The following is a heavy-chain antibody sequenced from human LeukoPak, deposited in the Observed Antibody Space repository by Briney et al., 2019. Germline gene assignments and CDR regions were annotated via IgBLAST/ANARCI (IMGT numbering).Heavy chain of an antibody. CDR2: INPNSGGT. CDR3: AKIAAAGTRLAFDP. V-gene: IGHV1-2*02. J-gene: IGHJ5*02. CDR1: GYTFTGYY. Sequence: ASVKVSCKASGYTFTGYYMHWVRQAPGQGREWRGWINPNSGGTNYAQKFQGRVTMTRDTYISTAYMELSRGRSDDTAVYYCAKIAAAGTRLAFDPWGQGTLVTVSS. D-gene: IGHD6-13*01.